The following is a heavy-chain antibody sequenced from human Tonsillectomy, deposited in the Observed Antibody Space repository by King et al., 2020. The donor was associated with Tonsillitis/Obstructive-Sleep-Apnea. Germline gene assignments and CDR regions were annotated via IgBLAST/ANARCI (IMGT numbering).Heavy chain of an antibody. V-gene: IGHV3-30*01. CDR2: ISYDGSNK. CDR3: ARGGSKERILNWFDP. J-gene: IGHJ5*02. CDR1: GFTFSSYA. Sequence: VQLVESGGGVVQPGRSLRLSCAASGFTFSSYAMHWVRQAPGKGLEWVAVISYDGSNKYYADSVKGRFTISRDNSKNTLYLQMNSLRAEDTAVYYCARGGSKERILNWFDPWGQGTLVTVSS. D-gene: IGHD6-25*01.